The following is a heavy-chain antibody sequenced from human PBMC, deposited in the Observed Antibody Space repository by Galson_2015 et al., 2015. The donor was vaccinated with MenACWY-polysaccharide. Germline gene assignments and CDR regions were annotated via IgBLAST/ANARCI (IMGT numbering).Heavy chain of an antibody. J-gene: IGHJ5*02. V-gene: IGHV4-34*01. CDR3: VRNFDL. Sequence: KPSETLSLTCAVSGGSFTGYYWVWFRQPPGKRLEWIGDITHSGTTNYNPSLKTRVTISIDTSKNQFSLKLTSVTAADTAVYYCVRNFDLWGQGTQVTVSS. CDR1: GGSFTGYY. CDR2: ITHSGTT.